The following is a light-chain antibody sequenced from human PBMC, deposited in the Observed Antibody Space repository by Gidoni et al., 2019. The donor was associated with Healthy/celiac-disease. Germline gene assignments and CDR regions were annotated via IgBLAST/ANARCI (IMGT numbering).Light chain of an antibody. CDR3: QQSYSTPLT. V-gene: IGKV1-39*01. CDR1: QSISSY. J-gene: IGKJ4*01. CDR2: AAS. Sequence: DIQMTQSPSSLSASVGDRVTITCRASQSISSYLNWYQQKPGKAPKLLIYAASSVQSGVPSRFSGSGSGTDFTLTISSLQPEEFATYYCQQSYSTPLTFXGXTKVEIK.